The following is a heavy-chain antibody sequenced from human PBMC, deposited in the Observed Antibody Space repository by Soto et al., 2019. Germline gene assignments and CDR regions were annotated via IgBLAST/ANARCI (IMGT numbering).Heavy chain of an antibody. V-gene: IGHV3-15*01. D-gene: IGHD3-22*01. CDR3: AIEFYSNGYNH. CDR2: IKSKTAGGTT. J-gene: IGHJ4*02. CDR1: GFSFSDAW. Sequence: EVQLVESGEGLVKAGESLTLSCAASGFSFSDAWMTWVRLPPGKGLEWVGHIKSKTAGGTTDYAAPVKGRFTISRDDSKNTLYLQMNNLQSEDTAIYYCAIEFYSNGYNHWGPGTLVTVSS.